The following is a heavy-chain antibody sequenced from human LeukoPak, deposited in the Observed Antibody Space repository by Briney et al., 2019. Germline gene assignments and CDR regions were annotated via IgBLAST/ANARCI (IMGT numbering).Heavy chain of an antibody. D-gene: IGHD6-19*01. CDR3: AKVIAGYSSGWYVGY. Sequence: PGGSLRLSCAASGFTFTTYAMSWVAQAPGKGLEWVSASSGSGGSTSYAASVKGRFTISRDNSKNTLYVQMYSLRAEDTAVYYCAKVIAGYSSGWYVGYWGQGTLVTVSS. V-gene: IGHV3-23*01. CDR2: SSGSGGST. J-gene: IGHJ4*02. CDR1: GFTFTTYA.